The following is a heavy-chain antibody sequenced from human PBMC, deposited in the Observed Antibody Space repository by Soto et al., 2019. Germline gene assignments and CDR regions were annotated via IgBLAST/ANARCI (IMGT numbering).Heavy chain of an antibody. CDR3: RVGVAD. CDR1: GFNFSAYG. CDR2: LSFEASKK. J-gene: IGHJ4*02. D-gene: IGHD1-26*01. V-gene: IGHV3-30*03. Sequence: QVQLVESGGGVVQPGRSLRLSCAASGFNFSAYGMHWVRQAPGTGLELVALLSFEASKKYYADSVKGRFTISRDTSRNTLYLQMNSLRVEDTAVYYCRVGVADWGQGTRVTVSS.